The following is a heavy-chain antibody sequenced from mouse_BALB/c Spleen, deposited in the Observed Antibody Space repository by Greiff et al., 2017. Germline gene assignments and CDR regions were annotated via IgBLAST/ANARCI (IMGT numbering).Heavy chain of an antibody. V-gene: IGHV1-18*01. J-gene: IGHJ4*01. CDR3: TRRGYGYAMDY. Sequence: EVQLQQSGPELVKPGASVKIPCKASGYTFTDYNMDWVKQSHGKSLEWIGDINPNNGGTIYNQKFKGKATLTVDKSSSTAYMQLSSPTSEDSAVYYCTRRGYGYAMDYWGQGTSVTVSS. D-gene: IGHD3-1*01. CDR2: INPNNGGT. CDR1: GYTFTDYN.